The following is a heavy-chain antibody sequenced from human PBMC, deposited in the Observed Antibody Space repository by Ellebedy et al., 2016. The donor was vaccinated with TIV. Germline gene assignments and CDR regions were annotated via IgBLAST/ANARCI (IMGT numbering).Heavy chain of an antibody. CDR1: GGTFSSYA. CDR3: ASGYCGGDCYPGTYYYYYYGMDV. CDR2: IIPIFGTA. J-gene: IGHJ6*02. Sequence: PVKVSCXASGGTFSSYAISWVRQAPGQGLEWMGGIIPIFGTANYAQKFQGRVTITADESTSTAYMELSSLRSEDTAVYYCASGYCGGDCYPGTYYYYYYGMDVWGQGTTVTVSS. D-gene: IGHD2-21*02. V-gene: IGHV1-69*13.